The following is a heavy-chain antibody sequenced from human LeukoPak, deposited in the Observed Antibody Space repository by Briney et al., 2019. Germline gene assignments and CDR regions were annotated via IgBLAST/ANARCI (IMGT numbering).Heavy chain of an antibody. CDR1: GFTFSNAW. V-gene: IGHV3-74*01. CDR3: ARFKVTVTSIP. D-gene: IGHD4-11*01. J-gene: IGHJ5*02. CDR2: INPDGSSA. Sequence: PGGSLRLSCAASGFTFSNAWMSWVRQAPGKGLVWVSRINPDGSSASYADSVKGRFTISRDNAKNTLYLQMNSLRAEDTAVYYCARFKVTVTSIPWGQGTLVTVSS.